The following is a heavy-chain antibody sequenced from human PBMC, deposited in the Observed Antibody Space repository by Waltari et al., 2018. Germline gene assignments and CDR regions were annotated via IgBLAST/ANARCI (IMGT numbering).Heavy chain of an antibody. J-gene: IGHJ4*02. Sequence: EVQLVESGGGLVQPGGSVRLSCVASGFTFSNYDMNWVRQAPGKGLGWVSDIGSRAGPIHYADSVRGRFTISRDNAKSSLFLQMDSLRAEDTAVYYCARIGDWELLPLDSWGQGTLVTVSS. V-gene: IGHV3-48*03. D-gene: IGHD1-26*01. CDR1: GFTFSNYD. CDR3: ARIGDWELLPLDS. CDR2: IGSRAGPI.